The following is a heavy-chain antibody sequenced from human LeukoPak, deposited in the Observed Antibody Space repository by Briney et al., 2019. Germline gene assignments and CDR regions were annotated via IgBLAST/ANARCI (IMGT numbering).Heavy chain of an antibody. CDR3: AKDVVALGAFDI. CDR1: GFTFSSYG. V-gene: IGHV3-30*18. Sequence: GGSLRLSCAASGFTFSSYGMHWVRQAPGKGLEWVAVISYDGSNKYYADSVKGRFTISRDNSKNTLYLQMNSLRAEDTAVYYCAKDVVALGAFDIWGQGIMVTVSS. J-gene: IGHJ3*02. CDR2: ISYDGSNK. D-gene: IGHD2-15*01.